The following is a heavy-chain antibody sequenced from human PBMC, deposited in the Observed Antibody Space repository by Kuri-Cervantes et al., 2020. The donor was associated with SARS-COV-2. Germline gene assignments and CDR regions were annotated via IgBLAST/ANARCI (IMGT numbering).Heavy chain of an antibody. CDR2: IEYTGVT. Sequence: SETLSLTCAPFGGSVSHSYWAWIRQPPGKGLEWIGEIEYTGVTNYNPSLKSRVKLSRDTSKNQFSLKLSSVTAADTAVYYCATQGIVVVPAAIGHMDVWGKGTTVTVSS. J-gene: IGHJ6*03. CDR1: GGSVSHSY. CDR3: ATQGIVVVPAAIGHMDV. D-gene: IGHD2-2*01. V-gene: IGHV4-34*01.